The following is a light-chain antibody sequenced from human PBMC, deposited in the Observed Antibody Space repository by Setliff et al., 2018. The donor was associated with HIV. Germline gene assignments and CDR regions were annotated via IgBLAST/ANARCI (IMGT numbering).Light chain of an antibody. J-gene: IGLJ1*01. Sequence: QSVLTQPASVSGSPGQSITISCTETSSDVGGYHYVSWYQQHPGKAPKLMIYDVSKRPSGVSNRFSGSKSGNTASLTISGLQAEDEADYYCSSYTSSTTYVFGPGTKVTVL. CDR2: DVS. CDR1: SSDVGGYHY. V-gene: IGLV2-14*01. CDR3: SSYTSSTTYV.